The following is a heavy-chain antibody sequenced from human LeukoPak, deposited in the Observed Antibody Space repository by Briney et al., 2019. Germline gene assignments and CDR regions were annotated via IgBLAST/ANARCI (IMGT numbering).Heavy chain of an antibody. D-gene: IGHD3-10*01. V-gene: IGHV4-34*01. CDR1: SGSFSGYY. CDR2: INRGGST. J-gene: IGHJ4*02. CDR3: ARGYGSGSYYNY. Sequence: SETLSLTCAVYSGSFSGYYWSWIRQPPGKGLEWIGEINRGGSTNYNPSPKSRVTISVGTSKNQFSLKLTSVTAADTAVYYCARGYGSGSYYNYWGQGTLVTVSS.